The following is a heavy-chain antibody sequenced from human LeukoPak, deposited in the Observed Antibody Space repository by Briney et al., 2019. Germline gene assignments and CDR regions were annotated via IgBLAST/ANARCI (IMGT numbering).Heavy chain of an antibody. D-gene: IGHD1-26*01. Sequence: PGGSLRLSCAASGFTFSNYDMHWVRQTIGEGLEWVSIIGFAGDTYYPGSVRGRFTISRENAKNSLYLQMNSLRVEDTALYFCARGADAAYDYWGQGTLVTVSS. CDR3: ARGADAAYDY. V-gene: IGHV3-13*04. J-gene: IGHJ4*02. CDR1: GFTFSNYD. CDR2: IGFAGDT.